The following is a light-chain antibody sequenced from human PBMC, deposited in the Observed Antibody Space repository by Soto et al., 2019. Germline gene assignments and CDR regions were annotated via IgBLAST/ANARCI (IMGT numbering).Light chain of an antibody. V-gene: IGLV2-14*01. CDR1: SSDVGGYNY. CDR3: SSYTSSSTQV. Sequence: QSALTQPASVSGSPGQSITISCTGTSSDVGGYNYVSWYQQHPGKAPKLMIYDVNNRPSGVSNRFSGSKSGNTASLTISGLQAEDEADYYCSSYTSSSTQVFGPGTKLTVL. CDR2: DVN. J-gene: IGLJ1*01.